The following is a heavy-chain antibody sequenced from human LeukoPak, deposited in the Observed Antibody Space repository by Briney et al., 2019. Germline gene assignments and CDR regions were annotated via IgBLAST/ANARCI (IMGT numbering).Heavy chain of an antibody. Sequence: SETLSLTWTVSGGSISSYYWSWIRQPAVKGLEWIGRIYTSGSTNYNPSLKSRVTMSVDTSKNQFSLKLSSVTAADTAVYYCARGVVRGVPFDYWGQGTLVTVSS. CDR2: IYTSGST. V-gene: IGHV4-4*07. J-gene: IGHJ4*02. CDR1: GGSISSYY. CDR3: ARGVVRGVPFDY. D-gene: IGHD3-10*01.